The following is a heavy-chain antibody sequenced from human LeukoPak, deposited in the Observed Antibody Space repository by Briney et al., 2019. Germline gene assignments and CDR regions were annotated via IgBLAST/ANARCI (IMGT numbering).Heavy chain of an antibody. Sequence: GGSLRLSCAASGFTFSSYGMHWVRQAPGKGLEWVAFIRYDGSNKYYADSVKGRFTISRDNSKNTLYLQMDSLRAEDTAVYYCATNGLVYYDFWSGYYTPGYWGQGTLVTVSS. V-gene: IGHV3-30*02. CDR3: ATNGLVYYDFWSGYYTPGY. D-gene: IGHD3-3*01. J-gene: IGHJ4*02. CDR1: GFTFSSYG. CDR2: IRYDGSNK.